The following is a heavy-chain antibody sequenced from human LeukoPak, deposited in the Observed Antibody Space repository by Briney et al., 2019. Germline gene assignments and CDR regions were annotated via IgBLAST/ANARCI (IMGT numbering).Heavy chain of an antibody. CDR3: ARAVVVARGLMAYFDY. CDR2: IIPIPGMA. CDR1: GGIFSSYA. J-gene: IGHJ4*02. Sequence: SVKVSCKASGGIFSSYAISWVRQAPGQGLEWMGRIIPIPGMANYAQKFQGRVTITADSSTSTAYMEVSSLRSVDTAVYYCARAVVVARGLMAYFDYWGQGTLVTVSS. V-gene: IGHV1-69*04. D-gene: IGHD3-10*01.